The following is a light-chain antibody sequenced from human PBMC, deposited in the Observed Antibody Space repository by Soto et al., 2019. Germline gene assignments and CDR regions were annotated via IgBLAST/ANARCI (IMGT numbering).Light chain of an antibody. Sequence: QSALTQPRSVSGSPGQSVTIACTGTSSGVGVYNYVSWYQHHPGKAPKLMIYDVTGRPSGVPDRFSGSKSGNTASLTISGLQAEDEADYYCCSYAGSHTYVFGSGTMPTVL. CDR2: DVT. CDR3: CSYAGSHTYV. CDR1: SSGVGVYNY. V-gene: IGLV2-11*01. J-gene: IGLJ1*01.